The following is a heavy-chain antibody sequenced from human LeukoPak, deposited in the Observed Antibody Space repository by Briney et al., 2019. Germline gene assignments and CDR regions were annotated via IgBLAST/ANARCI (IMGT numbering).Heavy chain of an antibody. D-gene: IGHD3-10*01. CDR1: GGSFSGYY. J-gene: IGHJ5*02. CDR2: INHSGST. Sequence: PSETLSLTRAVYGGSFSGYYWSWIRQPPGKGLEWIGEINHSGSTNYNPSLKSRVTISVDTSKNQFSLKLSSVTAADTAVYYCARRVLGLYYYGSGSHNWFDPWGQGTLVTVSS. CDR3: ARRVLGLYYYGSGSHNWFDP. V-gene: IGHV4-34*01.